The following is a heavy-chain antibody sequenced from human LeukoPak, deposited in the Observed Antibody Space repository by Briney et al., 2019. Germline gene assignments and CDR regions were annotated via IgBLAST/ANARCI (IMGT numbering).Heavy chain of an antibody. Sequence: QSGGSLRLSCAASGFTFSNYGMHWARQAPGKGLEWVALISDDGTYKYYADSVKGRFTISRDNAKNSLYLQMNSLRAEDTAVYYCARDLHTPGYYYYYMDVWGKGTTVTVSS. CDR2: ISDDGTYK. CDR1: GFTFSNYG. D-gene: IGHD4-11*01. V-gene: IGHV3-30*03. J-gene: IGHJ6*03. CDR3: ARDLHTPGYYYYYMDV.